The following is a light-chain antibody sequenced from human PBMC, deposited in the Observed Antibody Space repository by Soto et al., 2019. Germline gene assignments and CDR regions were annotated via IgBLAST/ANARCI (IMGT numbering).Light chain of an antibody. CDR1: SSNIGAGYD. J-gene: IGLJ2*01. CDR3: QSHDSSLSISV. V-gene: IGLV1-40*01. Sequence: QSALTQPPSVSGAPGQRVSISCTGTSSNIGAGYDVHWYQHLPGTAPKLLIFGDINRPSGVPDRFSGSKSGTSASLAITGLQAEDEADYYCQSHDSSLSISVFGGGTQLTVL. CDR2: GDI.